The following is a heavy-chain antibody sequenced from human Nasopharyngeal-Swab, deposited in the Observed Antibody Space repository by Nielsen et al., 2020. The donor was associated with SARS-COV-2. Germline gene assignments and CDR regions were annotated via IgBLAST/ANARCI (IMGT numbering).Heavy chain of an antibody. D-gene: IGHD1-26*01. V-gene: IGHV3-30*18. CDR2: ISYDGSNK. CDR1: GFTFSNYD. Sequence: GGSLRLSCAASGFTFSNYDMRWVRQAPGKGLEWVAVISYDGSNKYYADSVKGRFTISRDNSKNTLYRQMNSLGAEDTAVYYCAKDRGAPDYWGQGTLVTVSS. CDR3: AKDRGAPDY. J-gene: IGHJ4*02.